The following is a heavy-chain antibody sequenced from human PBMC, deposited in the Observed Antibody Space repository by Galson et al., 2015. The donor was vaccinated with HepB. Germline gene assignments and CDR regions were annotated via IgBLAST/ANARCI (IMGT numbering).Heavy chain of an antibody. CDR3: ARDKSSGYLAWYFDY. CDR1: GYTFTGYY. CDR2: IIPNSGGT. J-gene: IGHJ4*02. Sequence: SVKVSCKASGYTFTGYYMHWVRQAPGQGLEWMGWIIPNSGGTDYAQKFQGRVTMTRDTSISTAYMELSSLRSDDAAVYYCARDKSSGYLAWYFDYWGQGTLVTVSP. D-gene: IGHD3-22*01. V-gene: IGHV1-2*02.